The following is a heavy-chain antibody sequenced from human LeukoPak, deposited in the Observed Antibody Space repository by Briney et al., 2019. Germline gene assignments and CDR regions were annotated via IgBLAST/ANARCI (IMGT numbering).Heavy chain of an antibody. CDR3: AKAIGDMVHPLES. J-gene: IGHJ5*02. D-gene: IGHD3-10*01. Sequence: GGSLRLSCAASGFTFSSSVINWVRQAPGRGLEWVSAISPSGANRYYADFVKGRFTISRDNSKNTLYLQMSSLRAEDTAVYYCAKAIGDMVHPLESWGQGTLVTVSS. V-gene: IGHV3-23*01. CDR2: ISPSGANR. CDR1: GFTFSSSV.